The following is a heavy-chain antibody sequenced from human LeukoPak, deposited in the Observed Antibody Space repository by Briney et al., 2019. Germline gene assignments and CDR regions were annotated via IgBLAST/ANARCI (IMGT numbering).Heavy chain of an antibody. Sequence: GGSLRLSCAASGFTLSSYWMSWVRQAPGKGLEWVANIKQDGSEKYYVDSVKGRFTISRDNAKNSLYLQMNSLRAEDTAVYYCARDRSGSSCLDYWGQGTLVTVSS. D-gene: IGHD2-15*01. V-gene: IGHV3-7*01. CDR3: ARDRSGSSCLDY. CDR2: IKQDGSEK. J-gene: IGHJ4*02. CDR1: GFTLSSYW.